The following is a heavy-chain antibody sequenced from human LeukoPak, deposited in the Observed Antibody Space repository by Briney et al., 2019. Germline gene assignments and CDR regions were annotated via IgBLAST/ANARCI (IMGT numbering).Heavy chain of an antibody. J-gene: IGHJ4*02. CDR3: ARDGKQQWLVHLTFDY. Sequence: GGSLRLSCAASVFTFSSYSMNWVRQAPGKGLEWLSYISIRGSTSSYADSVKGRFTVSRDFAKNSLYLQMNSQRDEDTAVYYCARDGKQQWLVHLTFDYWGQRALVTVSS. CDR2: ISIRGSTS. CDR1: VFTFSSYS. D-gene: IGHD6-19*01. V-gene: IGHV3-48*02.